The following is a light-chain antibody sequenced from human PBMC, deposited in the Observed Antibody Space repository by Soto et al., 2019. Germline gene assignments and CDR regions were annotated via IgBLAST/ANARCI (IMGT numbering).Light chain of an antibody. Sequence: EIVLTQSPATLSLSPGERATLSCRTSQSVNIYLAWYQQKPGQAPRLLIYDASNRATGIPARFSGSGSGTDFTLTISRLEPEDFAVYYCQRYGNSPITFGQGTRLEIK. J-gene: IGKJ5*01. V-gene: IGKV3-20*01. CDR3: QRYGNSPIT. CDR2: DAS. CDR1: QSVNIY.